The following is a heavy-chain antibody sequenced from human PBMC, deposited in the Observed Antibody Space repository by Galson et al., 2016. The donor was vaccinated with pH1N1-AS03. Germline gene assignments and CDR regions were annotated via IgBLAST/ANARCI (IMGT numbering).Heavy chain of an antibody. CDR3: VKGSPHNSCKNYAFEF. V-gene: IGHV1-2*02. CDR1: GYAFTDYY. D-gene: IGHD6-6*01. J-gene: IGHJ3*01. Sequence: SVKVSCKASGYAFTDYYMHLLRQAPGQGLEWMAWINTDSGGTDYAQKFQGRVTMTRDASISTTYMELSSLRSDDTAVYYCVKGSPHNSCKNYAFEFWGRGTMVTVSS. CDR2: INTDSGGT.